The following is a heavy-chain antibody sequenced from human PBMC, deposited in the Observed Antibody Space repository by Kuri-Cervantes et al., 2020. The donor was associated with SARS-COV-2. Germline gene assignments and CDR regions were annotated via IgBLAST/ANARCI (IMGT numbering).Heavy chain of an antibody. J-gene: IGHJ4*01. CDR3: ARGEGSGSYYNPLAYDY. CDR2: ITSRDTI. CDR1: GFAFGDYA. Sequence: GESLKISCTASGFAFGDYAMIWFRQAPGKGLEWVSYITSRDTIYYADSVKGRFTISRDNAKNSLYLQMNSLRAEDTAVYYCARGEGSGSYYNPLAYDYWGHGTLVTVSS. V-gene: IGHV3-69-1*02. D-gene: IGHD3-10*01.